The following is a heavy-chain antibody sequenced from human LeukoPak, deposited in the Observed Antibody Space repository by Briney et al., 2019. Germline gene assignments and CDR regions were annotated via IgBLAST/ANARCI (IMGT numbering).Heavy chain of an antibody. CDR1: GFTFSSYG. J-gene: IGHJ4*02. V-gene: IGHV3-23*01. CDR3: AKDLRRGGPTDY. D-gene: IGHD2-15*01. Sequence: GGSLRLSCAASGFTFSSYGMSWVRQAPGKGLEWVSAISGSGGSTYYADSVKGRFTISRDKSKNTLYLQMSSLRAEDTAVYFCAKDLRRGGPTDYWGRGTLVTVSS. CDR2: ISGSGGST.